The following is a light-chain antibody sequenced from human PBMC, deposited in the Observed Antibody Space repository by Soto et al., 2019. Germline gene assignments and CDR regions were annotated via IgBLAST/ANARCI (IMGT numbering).Light chain of an antibody. J-gene: IGKJ1*01. CDR2: GAS. CDR3: QQYHNRPPWT. V-gene: IGKV3-15*01. Sequence: EIVMTQSPATLSLSPGERATLSCRASQSVSSNLAWYQQKPGQAPRLLIYGASTRATGIPARFSGSGSGTEFTLTISSLQSADFSAYYCQQYHNRPPWTFGQGTKVEIK. CDR1: QSVSSN.